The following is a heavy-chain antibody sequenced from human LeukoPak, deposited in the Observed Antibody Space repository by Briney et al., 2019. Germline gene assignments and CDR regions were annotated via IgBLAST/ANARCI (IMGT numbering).Heavy chain of an antibody. V-gene: IGHV1-18*01. CDR2: ISAYNGNT. J-gene: IGHJ4*02. Sequence: ASVKVSCKASGYTFTSYAMNWVRQAPGQGLEWMGWISAYNGNTNYAQKLQGRVTMTTDTSTSTAYMELRSLRSDDTAVYYCARTSGSYLDYWGQGTLATVSS. CDR1: GYTFTSYA. CDR3: ARTSGSYLDY. D-gene: IGHD1-26*01.